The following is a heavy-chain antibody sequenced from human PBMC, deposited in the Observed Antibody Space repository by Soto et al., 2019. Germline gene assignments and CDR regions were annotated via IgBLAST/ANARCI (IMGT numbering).Heavy chain of an antibody. Sequence: ASVKVSCKASGYTFTSYPTHWVRQASGQRLEWMGWIDAGNGNTKYSQKFRGRVTFTTDTSASTAYMDLSSLRSEDTAVYYCARAGYTYGSPYHGMDVWGQGTTVTVSS. CDR3: ARAGYTYGSPYHGMDV. V-gene: IGHV1-3*01. CDR2: IDAGNGNT. D-gene: IGHD5-18*01. CDR1: GYTFTSYP. J-gene: IGHJ6*02.